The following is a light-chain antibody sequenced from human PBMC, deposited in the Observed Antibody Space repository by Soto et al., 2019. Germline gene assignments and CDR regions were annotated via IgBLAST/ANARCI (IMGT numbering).Light chain of an antibody. Sequence: DIQLTQSPSFLSPSIGESVTITCRASQVISTSLAWYQVKPGKAPKLLIYAASTLESGVPSRFSATVSGTEFSLTITSMQTEDFPNYYCQQLFDSPITFGQGTRLEI. CDR3: QQLFDSPIT. V-gene: IGKV1-9*01. J-gene: IGKJ5*01. CDR2: AAS. CDR1: QVISTS.